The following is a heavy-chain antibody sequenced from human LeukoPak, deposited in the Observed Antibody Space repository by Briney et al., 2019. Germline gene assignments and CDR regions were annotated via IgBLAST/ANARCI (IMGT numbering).Heavy chain of an antibody. CDR3: ARENVRDSGLSFDL. V-gene: IGHV4-30-2*01. D-gene: IGHD3-10*01. CDR1: GGSISSGGYY. J-gene: IGHJ2*01. Sequence: PSQTLSLTCIVSGGSISSGGYYWSWIRQPPGKGLEWIGYIYHSGSTYYNPSLKSRVTISVDRSKNQFSLKLSSVTAADTAVYYCARENVRDSGLSFDLWGRGTLVTVSS. CDR2: IYHSGST.